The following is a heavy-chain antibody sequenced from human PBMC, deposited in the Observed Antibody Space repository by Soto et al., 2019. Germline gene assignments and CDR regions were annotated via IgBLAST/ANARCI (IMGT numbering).Heavy chain of an antibody. CDR3: AKPLEHEIRYFDY. Sequence: GGSLRLSCAASGFTFSSYAMSWVRQAPGKGLEWVSAISGSGGSTYYADSVKVRFTISRDNSKNTLYLQMNSLRAEDTAVYYCAKPLEHEIRYFDYWGQGTLVTVSS. J-gene: IGHJ4*02. CDR1: GFTFSSYA. CDR2: ISGSGGST. V-gene: IGHV3-23*01.